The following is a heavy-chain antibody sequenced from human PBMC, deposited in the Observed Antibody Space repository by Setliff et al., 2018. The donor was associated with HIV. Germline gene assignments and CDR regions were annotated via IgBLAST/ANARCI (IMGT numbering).Heavy chain of an antibody. D-gene: IGHD3-9*01. CDR1: GDSVSSSDYY. CDR3: ARRERYYDILTGRVSDGFDI. V-gene: IGHV4-39*01. CDR2: IYYTGRT. J-gene: IGHJ3*02. Sequence: PSETLSLTCTVSGDSVSSSDYYWGRVRQPPGRRLEWIGGIYYTGRTYYNPSLRSRVTISVDMSKNQFSLRLSSVTAADTAVYYCARRERYYDILTGRVSDGFDIWGQGTMVTVSS.